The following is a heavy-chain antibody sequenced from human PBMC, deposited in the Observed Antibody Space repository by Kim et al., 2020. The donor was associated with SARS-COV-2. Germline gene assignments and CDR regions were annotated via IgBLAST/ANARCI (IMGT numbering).Heavy chain of an antibody. D-gene: IGHD3-10*01. J-gene: IGHJ4*02. CDR3: ARDLGSAEGILGY. Sequence: GGSLRLSCAASGFTFSSYAMHWVRQAPGKGLEWVAVISYDGSNKYYADSVKGRFTISRDNSKNTLYLQMNSLRAEDTAVYYCARDLGSAEGILGYWGQGTLVTVSS. CDR1: GFTFSSYA. CDR2: ISYDGSNK. V-gene: IGHV3-30*04.